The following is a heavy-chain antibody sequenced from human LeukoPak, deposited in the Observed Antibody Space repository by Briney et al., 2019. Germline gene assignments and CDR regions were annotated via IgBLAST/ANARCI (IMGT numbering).Heavy chain of an antibody. Sequence: GSLKVSCKASGYTFTGYYMHWVRQAPGQGLEWMGWISSDSGATNCAQKFQGRVTLIRDTSITTVYMELSRLRSDDTAVYYCARDRGYYYDSSGYHPFDPWGQGTLVTVSS. CDR1: GYTFTGYY. D-gene: IGHD3-22*01. CDR3: ARDRGYYYDSSGYHPFDP. J-gene: IGHJ5*02. CDR2: ISSDSGAT. V-gene: IGHV1-2*02.